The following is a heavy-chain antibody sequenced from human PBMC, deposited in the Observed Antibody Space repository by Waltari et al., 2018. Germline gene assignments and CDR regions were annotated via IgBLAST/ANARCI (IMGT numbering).Heavy chain of an antibody. Sequence: EVQLVESGGGLVQPGGSLRLSCVASGFTCGSYEMNWVRQAPGKGLEWVSYITTSDRSIYYADSVKGRFTISRDNAKNSLYLQMNSLRAEDTAVYYCARVGGYHYYYMDVWGKGTTVTVSS. J-gene: IGHJ6*03. CDR2: ITTSDRSI. CDR3: ARVGGYHYYYMDV. CDR1: GFTCGSYE. V-gene: IGHV3-48*03. D-gene: IGHD3-16*01.